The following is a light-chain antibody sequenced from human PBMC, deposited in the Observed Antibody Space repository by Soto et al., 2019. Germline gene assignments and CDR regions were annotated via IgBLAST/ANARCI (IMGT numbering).Light chain of an antibody. CDR1: SGDIGSYNR. CDR3: SSYANINTRACV. Sequence: QSALTQPASVPGSPGQSITISCTGTSGDIGSYNRVSWYQQHPGKAPKLIIYEVTDRPSGVSNRFSGSKSGDKAPLTISRLQAEDEAEYYCSSYANINTRACVFGTGTKLTVL. CDR2: EVT. J-gene: IGLJ1*01. V-gene: IGLV2-14*01.